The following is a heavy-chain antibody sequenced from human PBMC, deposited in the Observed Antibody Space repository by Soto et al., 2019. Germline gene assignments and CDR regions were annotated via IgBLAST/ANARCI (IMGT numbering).Heavy chain of an antibody. CDR3: AKGTTAVYCFDF. D-gene: IGHD2-15*01. V-gene: IGHV3-23*01. CDR2: ISATGGSA. Sequence: GGSLRLSCAASGFTFSSYAMSWVRQAPGKGLEWVSAISATGGSAFYADSVKGRFTISRDNSKNTVFLQIDSLVTEDTAVYYCAKGTTAVYCFDFWGQGTLVTVPQ. J-gene: IGHJ4*02. CDR1: GFTFSSYA.